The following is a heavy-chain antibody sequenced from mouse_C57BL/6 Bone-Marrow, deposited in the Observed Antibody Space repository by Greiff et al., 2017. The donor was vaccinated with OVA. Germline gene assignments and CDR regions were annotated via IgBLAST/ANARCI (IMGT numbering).Heavy chain of an antibody. CDR1: GYTFTDYY. CDR3: AKNPYYYGSSPDY. J-gene: IGHJ2*01. V-gene: IGHV1-75*01. Sequence: VQLQQSGPELVKPGASVKISCKASGYTFTDYYINWVKQRPGQGLEWIGWIFPGSGSTYYNEKFKGKATLTVDKSSSTAYMLLSSLTSEDSAVYFCAKNPYYYGSSPDYWGQGTTLTVSS. D-gene: IGHD1-1*01. CDR2: IFPGSGST.